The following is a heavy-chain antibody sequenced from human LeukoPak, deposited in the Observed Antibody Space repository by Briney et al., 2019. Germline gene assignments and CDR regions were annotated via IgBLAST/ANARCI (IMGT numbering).Heavy chain of an antibody. D-gene: IGHD4-23*01. Sequence: ASVKVSCKASGYTFTGYYMHWVRQAPGQGLEWMGWINPNSGGTNYAQKFQGWVTMTRDTSISPAYMELSRLRSDDTAVYYCARDFGPNSDAFDIWGQGTMVTVSS. V-gene: IGHV1-2*04. J-gene: IGHJ3*02. CDR3: ARDFGPNSDAFDI. CDR2: INPNSGGT. CDR1: GYTFTGYY.